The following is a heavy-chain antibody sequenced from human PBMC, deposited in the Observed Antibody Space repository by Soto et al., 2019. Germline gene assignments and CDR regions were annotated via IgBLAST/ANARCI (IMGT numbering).Heavy chain of an antibody. J-gene: IGHJ6*03. D-gene: IGHD3-10*01. CDR3: ARAMTYYYGSGSYYKFGRDYYYYMDV. V-gene: IGHV3-11*01. CDR2: ISSSGSTI. CDR1: GFTFSDYY. Sequence: QVQLVESGGGLVKPGGSLRLSCAASGFTFSDYYMSWIRQAPGKGLEWVSYISSSGSTIYYADSVKGRFTISRDNAKYSLFLQMNSLRAEDTAVYYCARAMTYYYGSGSYYKFGRDYYYYMDVWGKGTTVTVSS.